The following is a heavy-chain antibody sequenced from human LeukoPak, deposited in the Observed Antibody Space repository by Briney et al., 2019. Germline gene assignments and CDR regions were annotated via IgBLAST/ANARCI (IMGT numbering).Heavy chain of an antibody. CDR3: ARATYYSDSGSYSYYDYYGMDV. D-gene: IGHD3-10*01. J-gene: IGHJ6*02. Sequence: SETLSLTRTVSGGALSSVDYYWSWIRQPPGKGVEWIGDISYTGSTYYNPPPKSRVTLSVAPPKNQFSLKLSSGTAADTAVYYCARATYYSDSGSYSYYDYYGMDVWGQGTTVTVSS. CDR2: ISYTGST. CDR1: GGALSSVDYY. V-gene: IGHV4-30-4*01.